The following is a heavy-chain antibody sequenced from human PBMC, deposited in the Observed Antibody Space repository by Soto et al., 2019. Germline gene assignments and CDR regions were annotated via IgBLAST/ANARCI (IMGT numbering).Heavy chain of an antibody. CDR3: ARACTRGSSSNSDY. D-gene: IGHD6-6*01. V-gene: IGHV4-34*01. CDR2: INHSGST. J-gene: IGHJ4*02. Sequence: SETLSITCAVYGGSFSGYYWSWIRQTPGKGLEWIGEINHSGSTNYNPSLKSRVTISVDTSKNQFSLKLSSVTAADTAVYYCARACTRGSSSNSDYWGQGTLVTVFS. CDR1: GGSFSGYY.